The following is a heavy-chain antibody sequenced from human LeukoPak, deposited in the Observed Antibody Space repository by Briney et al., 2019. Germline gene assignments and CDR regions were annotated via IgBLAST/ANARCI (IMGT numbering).Heavy chain of an antibody. J-gene: IGHJ4*02. D-gene: IGHD6-13*01. V-gene: IGHV3-48*01. Sequence: GGSLRLSCAASGFTFSSYSMNWVRQAPGKGLEWVSYISSSSSTIYYADSVKGRFTISRDNAKNSLYLQMNSLRAGDTAVYYCARDRGYSSSWYNFDYWGQGTLVTVSS. CDR3: ARDRGYSSSWYNFDY. CDR2: ISSSSSTI. CDR1: GFTFSSYS.